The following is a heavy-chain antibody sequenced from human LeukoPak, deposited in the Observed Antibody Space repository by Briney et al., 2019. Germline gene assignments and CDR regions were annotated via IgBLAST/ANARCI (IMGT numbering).Heavy chain of an antibody. CDR1: GFTFSSYG. Sequence: GSLRLSCAASGFTFSSYGMHWVRQAPGKGLEWVAVISYDGSNKYYADSVKGRFTISRDNSKNTLYLQMNSLRAEDTAVYYCAKASDYSSGCIDYWGQGTLVTVSS. CDR2: ISYDGSNK. J-gene: IGHJ4*02. CDR3: AKASDYSSGCIDY. D-gene: IGHD6-19*01. V-gene: IGHV3-30*18.